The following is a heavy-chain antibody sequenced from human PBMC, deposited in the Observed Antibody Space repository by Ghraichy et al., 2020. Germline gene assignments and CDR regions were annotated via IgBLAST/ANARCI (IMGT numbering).Heavy chain of an antibody. V-gene: IGHV4-59*01. CDR2: IYYSGST. CDR1: GGSISSYY. Sequence: SQTLSLTCTVSGGSISSYYWSWIRQPPGKGLEWIGYIYYSGSTNYNPSLKSRVTISVDTSKNQFSLKLSSVTAAATALYYCARDRESYCGGDCYSSVPHNWFDPWGQGTLVTVSS. CDR3: ARDRESYCGGDCYSSVPHNWFDP. J-gene: IGHJ5*02. D-gene: IGHD2-21*02.